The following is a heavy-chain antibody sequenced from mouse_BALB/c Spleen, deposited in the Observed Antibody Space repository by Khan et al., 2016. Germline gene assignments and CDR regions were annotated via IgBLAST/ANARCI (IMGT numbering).Heavy chain of an antibody. V-gene: IGHV1S29*02. J-gene: IGHJ3*01. CDR3: ARDDGYAWFAY. D-gene: IGHD2-3*01. CDR2: IYPYNGGS. Sequence: EVQLQESGPELVKPGASVKISCKASGYTFTDYNMHWVKQSHGKTLHWIGYIYPYNGGSDYNQKFKNKATLTVDNSSSTAYMEFRSLTSDDSAVYYCARDDGYAWFAYWGPGTLVSVSA. CDR1: GYTFTDYN.